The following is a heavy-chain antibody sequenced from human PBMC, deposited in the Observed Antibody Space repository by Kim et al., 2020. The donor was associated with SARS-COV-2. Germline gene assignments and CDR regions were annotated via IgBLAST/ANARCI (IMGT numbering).Heavy chain of an antibody. J-gene: IGHJ6*02. Sequence: GGSLRLSCAASGFTFSSYSMNWVRQAPGKGLEWVSSISSSSSYIYYADSVKGRFTISRDNAKNSLYLQMNSLRAEDTAVYYCARDALNSSGWGPYYYYGMDVWGQGTTVTVSS. CDR1: GFTFSSYS. V-gene: IGHV3-21*01. CDR3: ARDALNSSGWGPYYYYGMDV. CDR2: ISSSSSYI. D-gene: IGHD6-19*01.